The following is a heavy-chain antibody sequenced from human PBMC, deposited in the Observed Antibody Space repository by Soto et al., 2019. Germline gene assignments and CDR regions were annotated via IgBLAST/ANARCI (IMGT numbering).Heavy chain of an antibody. Sequence: PGGSLRLSCAASGFTFSSYAMHWVRQAPGKGLEWVAVISYDGSNKYYADSVKGRFTISRDNSKNTLYLQMNSLRAEDTAVYYCARAGGMDVWGQGTKVTVSS. V-gene: IGHV3-30-3*01. CDR2: ISYDGSNK. CDR1: GFTFSSYA. CDR3: ARAGGMDV. J-gene: IGHJ6*02. D-gene: IGHD3-10*01.